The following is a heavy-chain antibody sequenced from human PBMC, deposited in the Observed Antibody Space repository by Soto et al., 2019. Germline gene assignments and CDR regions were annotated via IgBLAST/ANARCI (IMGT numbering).Heavy chain of an antibody. V-gene: IGHV1-3*05. Sequence: QVQLVQSGAEEKKPGASVKVSCKASGYTFTSYAMHWVRQAPGQRLERMGWINAGNGNTKYSQKFQGRVTITRDTSASTAYMELSSLRSEDTAVYYCARDPSYYGMDVWGQGTTVIVSS. CDR2: INAGNGNT. CDR1: GYTFTSYA. J-gene: IGHJ6*02. CDR3: ARDPSYYGMDV.